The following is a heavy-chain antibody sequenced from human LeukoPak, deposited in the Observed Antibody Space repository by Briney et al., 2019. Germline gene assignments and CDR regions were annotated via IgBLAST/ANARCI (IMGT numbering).Heavy chain of an antibody. V-gene: IGHV4-4*07. Sequence: SETLSLTCTVSGGSISSYYWSWIRQPAGRGLEWIGRIYTSGSTNYNPSLKRRVTISVDKSKNQFSLKLSSVTAADTAVYYCARGRSNPRLGFGYWGQGTLVTVSS. J-gene: IGHJ4*02. CDR3: ARGRSNPRLGFGY. CDR1: GGSISSYY. D-gene: IGHD4-11*01. CDR2: IYTSGST.